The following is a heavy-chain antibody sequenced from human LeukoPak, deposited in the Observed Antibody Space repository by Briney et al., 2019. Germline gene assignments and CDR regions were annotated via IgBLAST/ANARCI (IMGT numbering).Heavy chain of an antibody. CDR3: ASSTVNYYYYGMDV. D-gene: IGHD4-17*01. CDR1: GGSISSYY. J-gene: IGHJ6*04. Sequence: SETLSLTCTVSGGSISSYYWSWIRQPAGKGLEWIGRIYTSGSTNYNPSLKSRVTMSVDASKNQFSLKLSSVTAADTAVYYCASSTVNYYYYGMDVWGKGTTVTVSS. V-gene: IGHV4-4*07. CDR2: IYTSGST.